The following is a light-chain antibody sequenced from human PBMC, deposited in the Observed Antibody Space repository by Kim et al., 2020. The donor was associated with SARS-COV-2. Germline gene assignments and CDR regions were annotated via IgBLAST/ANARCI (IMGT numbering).Light chain of an antibody. V-gene: IGKV1-5*03. CDR1: QNIDAW. CDR2: TAS. Sequence: ASVGDSVTLPCRSIQNIDAWLAWYQQKPGKAPKLLIYTASTLESAVPSRFSGSGSGTEFTLTIRSLQPDDFATYYCQQYKTSPVTFGGGTKVDIK. J-gene: IGKJ4*01. CDR3: QQYKTSPVT.